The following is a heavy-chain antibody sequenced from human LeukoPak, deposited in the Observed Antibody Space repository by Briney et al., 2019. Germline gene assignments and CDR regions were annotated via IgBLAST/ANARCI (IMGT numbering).Heavy chain of an antibody. D-gene: IGHD3-3*01. CDR2: INHSGST. Sequence: SETLSLNCAVYGGSFSGYYWSWIRQPPGKGLEWMGEINHSGSTTYNPSLKSRVTISVDTSKNQFSLKLSSVTAADTAVYYCARGADLYYDFWSGYYTGCWFDPWGQGTLVTVSS. V-gene: IGHV4-34*01. J-gene: IGHJ5*02. CDR3: ARGADLYYDFWSGYYTGCWFDP. CDR1: GGSFSGYY.